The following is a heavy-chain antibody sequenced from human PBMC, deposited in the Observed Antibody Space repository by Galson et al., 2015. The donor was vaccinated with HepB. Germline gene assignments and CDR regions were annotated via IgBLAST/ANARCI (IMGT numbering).Heavy chain of an antibody. CDR2: IWYDGSNK. J-gene: IGHJ4*02. Sequence: SLRLSCAASGFTFSSYGMHWVRQAPGKGLEWVAVIWYDGSNKYYADSVKGRFTISRDNSKNTLYLQMHSLRAEDTAVYYCARETGGYENWGQGTLVTVSS. D-gene: IGHD5-12*01. CDR1: GFTFSSYG. CDR3: ARETGGYEN. V-gene: IGHV3-33*01.